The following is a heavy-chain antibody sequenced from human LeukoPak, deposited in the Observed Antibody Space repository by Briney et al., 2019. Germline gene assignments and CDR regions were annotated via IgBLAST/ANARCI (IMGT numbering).Heavy chain of an antibody. CDR1: GGSISSGDYY. J-gene: IGHJ4*02. D-gene: IGHD6-13*01. Sequence: PSQTLSLTCTVSGGSISSGDYYWSWIRQPPGKGLEWIGTIYYGGDTYYNPSLKSRVTISVDRSTNQFSLKVISVTAADTAVYYCARHVGAAGSFDYWGQGTLVTVSS. CDR3: ARHVGAAGSFDY. V-gene: IGHV4-30-4*01. CDR2: IYYGGDT.